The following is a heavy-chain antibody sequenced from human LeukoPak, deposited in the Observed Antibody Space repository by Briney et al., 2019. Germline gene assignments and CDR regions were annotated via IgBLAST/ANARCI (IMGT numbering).Heavy chain of an antibody. CDR2: ISSGSTI. CDR3: AELGITMIGGV. CDR1: GFTFISYS. J-gene: IGHJ6*04. D-gene: IGHD3-10*02. V-gene: IGHV3-48*04. Sequence: GGSLRLSCAASGFTFISYSMNWVRQAPGKGLEWVSYISSGSTIYYADSVKGRFTISRDNAKNSLYLQMNSLRAEDTAVYYCAELGITMIGGVWGKGTTVTISS.